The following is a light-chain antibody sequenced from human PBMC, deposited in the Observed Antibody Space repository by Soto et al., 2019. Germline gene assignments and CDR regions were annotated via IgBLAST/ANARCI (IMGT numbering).Light chain of an antibody. J-gene: IGKJ1*01. CDR3: QQRSNWPPT. Sequence: EIVLTQSPATLSLSPGERATLSCRASQSVSTYLAWYQQKAGQPPRLLIYDASNRATGIPARFSGSGSGTDFTLTISSLETEDFAVYYCQQRSNWPPTFGQGTKVDIK. CDR1: QSVSTY. CDR2: DAS. V-gene: IGKV3-11*01.